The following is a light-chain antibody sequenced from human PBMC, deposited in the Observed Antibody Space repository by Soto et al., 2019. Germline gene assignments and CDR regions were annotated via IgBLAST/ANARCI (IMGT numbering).Light chain of an antibody. CDR1: QSVSGW. CDR3: QHYDTYPLT. Sequence: DLQMTQSPSTLSASVGDRVTITCRASQSVSGWLAWYQQRPGKAPNLLVSKASSLESGVPSRFSGSGSGTEFTLTISSLQPDGFATYYCQHYDTYPLTFGGGTKVEIK. CDR2: KAS. V-gene: IGKV1-5*03. J-gene: IGKJ4*01.